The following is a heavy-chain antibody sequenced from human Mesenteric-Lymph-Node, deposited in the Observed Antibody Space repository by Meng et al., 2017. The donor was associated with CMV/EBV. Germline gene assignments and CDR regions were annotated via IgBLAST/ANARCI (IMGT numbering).Heavy chain of an antibody. CDR2: INHSGST. CDR3: ARGGKLWFGEGDFDY. J-gene: IGHJ4*02. V-gene: IGHV4-34*01. D-gene: IGHD3-10*01. CDR1: GGSFSGYY. Sequence: GGSFSGYYWSWIRQPPGKGLEWIGEINHSGSTNYNPSLKSRVTISVDTSKNQFSLKLSSVTAADTAVYYCARGGKLWFGEGDFDYWGQGTLVTVSS.